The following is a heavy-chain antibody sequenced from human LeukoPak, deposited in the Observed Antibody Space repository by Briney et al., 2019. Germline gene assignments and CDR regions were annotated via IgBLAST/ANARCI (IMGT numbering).Heavy chain of an antibody. CDR1: GGSISSSNYY. CDR3: ARAYTLASYYFDY. D-gene: IGHD3-16*02. CDR2: IYYSVST. V-gene: IGHV4-39*07. J-gene: IGHJ4*02. Sequence: SETVSLTCTVSGGSISSSNYYWGWIRQPPGKGLEWIGSIYYSVSTYYNPSLKSRVIISVDMSKNQFSLKLSSVTAADTAVYFCARAYTLASYYFDYWGQGTLVTVSS.